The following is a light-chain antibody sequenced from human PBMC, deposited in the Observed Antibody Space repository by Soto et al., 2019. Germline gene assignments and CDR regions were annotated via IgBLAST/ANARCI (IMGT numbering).Light chain of an antibody. V-gene: IGKV3-15*01. Sequence: EIVMTQSPATLSVSPGERATLSCRASQSVSSNLAWYQQKPGQAPMLLIYAASTRATGIPARFSGSGSGTEFTLTISSLQSEDFAVYYCQQYNNWPVFGQGTKVDIK. J-gene: IGKJ1*01. CDR1: QSVSSN. CDR2: AAS. CDR3: QQYNNWPV.